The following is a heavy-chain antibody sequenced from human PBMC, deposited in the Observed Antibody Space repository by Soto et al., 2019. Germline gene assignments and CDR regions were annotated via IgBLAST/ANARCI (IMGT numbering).Heavy chain of an antibody. V-gene: IGHV4-59*01. J-gene: IGHJ6*02. CDR2: IYYSGST. D-gene: IGHD2-8*01. Sequence: QVQLQESGPGLVKPSETLSLTCTVSGGSISSYYWSWIRQPPGKGLEWIGYIYYSGSTNYNPSLKSRVTISVDTSKNQLSLKLSSVTAADTAVYYCARDRGYCTNGVCYTSMDVWGQGTTVTVSS. CDR3: ARDRGYCTNGVCYTSMDV. CDR1: GGSISSYY.